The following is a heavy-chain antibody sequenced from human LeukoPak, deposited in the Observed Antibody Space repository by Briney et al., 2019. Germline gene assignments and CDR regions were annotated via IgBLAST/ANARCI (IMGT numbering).Heavy chain of an antibody. D-gene: IGHD6-19*01. V-gene: IGHV1-2*06. Sequence: ASVKVPCKASGYTFTSYYMHWVRQAPGQGLEWMGRINPNSGGTNYAQKFQGRVTMTRDTSISTAYMELSRLRSDDTAVYYCARGEQWLVYLNYWGQGTLVTVSS. CDR2: INPNSGGT. CDR3: ARGEQWLVYLNY. J-gene: IGHJ4*02. CDR1: GYTFTSYY.